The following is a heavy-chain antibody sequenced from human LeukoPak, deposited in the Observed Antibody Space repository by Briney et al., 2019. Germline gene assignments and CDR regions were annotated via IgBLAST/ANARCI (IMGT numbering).Heavy chain of an antibody. CDR1: GFIFSSYA. J-gene: IGHJ4*02. Sequence: GGSLRLSCTASGFIFSSYAMNWVRQAPGKGLEWVSSINSRSNYIYYADSVKGRFTISRDNAKESLYLQMNSLRAEDTALYFCARDKVSVIPALDYWGQGTLVIVSS. CDR3: ARDKVSVIPALDY. D-gene: IGHD2/OR15-2a*01. CDR2: INSRSNYI. V-gene: IGHV3-21*01.